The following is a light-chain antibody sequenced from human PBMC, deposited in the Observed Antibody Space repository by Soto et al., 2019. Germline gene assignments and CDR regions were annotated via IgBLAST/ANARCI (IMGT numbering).Light chain of an antibody. Sequence: VLKLSPATLSLSPEERAPLSCRASQSVRTYLAWYQQKPGQTPRLLIYDASSRATGVPDRFSGSGAGTECTRTIISLQSEDCVVYYCTQYTNWPRPFAQGGMV. CDR3: TQYTNWPRP. CDR1: QSVRTY. J-gene: IGKJ1*01. V-gene: IGKV3-11*01. CDR2: DAS.